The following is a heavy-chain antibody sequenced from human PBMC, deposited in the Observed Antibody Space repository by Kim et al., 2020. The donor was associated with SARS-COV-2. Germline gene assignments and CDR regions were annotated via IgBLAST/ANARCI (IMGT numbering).Heavy chain of an antibody. Sequence: GRCTISRDNAKNSLYLQMNSLRAEDTAVYYCARLASYCSGGSCYSGPFDYWGQGTLVTVSS. V-gene: IGHV3-11*06. D-gene: IGHD2-15*01. CDR3: ARLASYCSGGSCYSGPFDY. J-gene: IGHJ4*02.